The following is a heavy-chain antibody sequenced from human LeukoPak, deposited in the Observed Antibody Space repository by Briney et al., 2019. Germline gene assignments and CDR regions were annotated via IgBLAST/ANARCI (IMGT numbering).Heavy chain of an antibody. CDR3: ARADDDYVWGSYR. J-gene: IGHJ4*02. CDR1: GYSISSGYY. Sequence: SETLSLTCTVSGYSISSGYYWGWIRQPPGKGLEWIGSIYRSGSTFYNPSLKSRVTISVDTSKNQFSLKLGSVTAADTAVYYCARADDDYVWGSYRWGQGTLVTVSS. V-gene: IGHV4-38-2*02. D-gene: IGHD3-16*02. CDR2: IYRSGST.